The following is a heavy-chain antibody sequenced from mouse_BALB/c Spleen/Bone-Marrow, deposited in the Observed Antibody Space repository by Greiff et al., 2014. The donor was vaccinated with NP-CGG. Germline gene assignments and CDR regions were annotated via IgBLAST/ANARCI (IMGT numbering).Heavy chain of an antibody. CDR3: ARDSSGYFDY. CDR1: GFTFSSYA. V-gene: IGHV5-9-4*01. CDR2: ISSGGSYT. D-gene: IGHD3-1*01. Sequence: DVHLVESGGGLVKPGGSLKLSCAAPGFTFSSYAMSWVRQSPEKRLEWVAEISSGGSYTYYPDTVTGRFTISRDNAKNTLYLEMSSLRSEDTAMYYCARDSSGYFDYWGQGTTLTVSS. J-gene: IGHJ2*01.